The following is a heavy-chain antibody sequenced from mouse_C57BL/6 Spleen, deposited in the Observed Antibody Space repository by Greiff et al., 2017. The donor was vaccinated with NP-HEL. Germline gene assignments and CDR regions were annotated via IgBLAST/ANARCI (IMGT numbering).Heavy chain of an antibody. Sequence: QVQLKQPGAELVKPGASVKLSCKASGYTFTSYWMHWVKQRPGRGLEWIGRIDPNSGGTKYNEKFKSKATLTVDKPSSTAYMQLSSLTSEDSAVYYCARSGGIYYDYGCAYWGQGTLVTVSA. CDR1: GYTFTSYW. CDR2: IDPNSGGT. CDR3: ARSGGIYYDYGCAY. J-gene: IGHJ3*01. V-gene: IGHV1-72*01. D-gene: IGHD2-4*01.